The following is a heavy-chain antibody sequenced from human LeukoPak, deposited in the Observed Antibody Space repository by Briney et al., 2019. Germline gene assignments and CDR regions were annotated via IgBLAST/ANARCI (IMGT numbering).Heavy chain of an antibody. Sequence: GRSLRLSCAASGFTFSSYAMHWVRQAPGKGLEWVAVISYDGSNKYYADSVKGRFTISRDNSKNTLYLQMNSLRAEDTAVYYCAKDLGGCSSTSCYAIDYWGQGTLVTVSS. CDR3: AKDLGGCSSTSCYAIDY. D-gene: IGHD2-2*01. CDR2: ISYDGSNK. V-gene: IGHV3-30*04. J-gene: IGHJ4*02. CDR1: GFTFSSYA.